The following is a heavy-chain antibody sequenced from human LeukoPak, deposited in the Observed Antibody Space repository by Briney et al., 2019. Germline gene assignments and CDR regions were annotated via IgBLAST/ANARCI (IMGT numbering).Heavy chain of an antibody. Sequence: SETLSLICTVSGGSISSYYWSWIRQPPGKGLEWIGYIYYSGSTNYNPSLKSRVTISVDTSKNQFSLKLSSVTAADTAVYYCAREGAATYGDYGYFQHWGQGTLVTVSS. CDR2: IYYSGST. CDR3: AREGAATYGDYGYFQH. V-gene: IGHV4-59*01. D-gene: IGHD4-17*01. CDR1: GGSISSYY. J-gene: IGHJ1*01.